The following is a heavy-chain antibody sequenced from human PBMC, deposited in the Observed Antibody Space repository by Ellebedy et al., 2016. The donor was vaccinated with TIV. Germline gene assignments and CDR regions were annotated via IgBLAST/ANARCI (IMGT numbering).Heavy chain of an antibody. Sequence: AASVKVSCKASGYTFTSFDINWVRQVTGQGLEWMGWMNPNSGNTGYSQKFQGRVTITRDTSASTAYMELSSLRSEDTAVYYCARDRDYGTFDYWGQGTLVTVSS. CDR1: GYTFTSFD. D-gene: IGHD4-17*01. V-gene: IGHV1-8*01. J-gene: IGHJ4*02. CDR2: MNPNSGNT. CDR3: ARDRDYGTFDY.